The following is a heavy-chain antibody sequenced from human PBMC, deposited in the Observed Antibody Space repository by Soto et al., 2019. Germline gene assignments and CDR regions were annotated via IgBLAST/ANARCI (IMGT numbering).Heavy chain of an antibody. CDR1: AGSISSYY. CDR3: ARDKVDIGVSGTHYYYGMDV. CDR2: IYYSGST. V-gene: IGHV4-59*01. D-gene: IGHD6-19*01. J-gene: IGHJ6*02. Sequence: SETLSLTCTVPAGSISSYYWSWIRQPPGKGLEWIGYIYYSGSTNYNPSLKSRVTISVDTSKNQFSLKLSSVTAADTAVYYCARDKVDIGVSGTHYYYGMDVWGQGTTVTVS.